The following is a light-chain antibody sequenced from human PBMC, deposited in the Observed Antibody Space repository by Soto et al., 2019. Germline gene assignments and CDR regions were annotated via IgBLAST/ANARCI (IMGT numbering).Light chain of an antibody. J-gene: IGKJ3*01. CDR2: GAS. CDR1: QSVSSY. CDR3: QQYGSSLFT. Sequence: EIVLTQSPATLSLSPGERATLSCRASQSVSSYLAWYQQKPGQAPRLLIYGASSRATGIPDRFSGSGSGTDFTLTISRLEPEDFAVYYWQQYGSSLFTFGPGTKVDIK. V-gene: IGKV3-20*01.